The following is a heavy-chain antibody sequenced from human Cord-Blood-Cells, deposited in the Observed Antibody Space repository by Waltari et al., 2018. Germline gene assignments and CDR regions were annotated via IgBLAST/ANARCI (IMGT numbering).Heavy chain of an antibody. CDR1: GGSFSGYY. D-gene: IGHD4-17*01. Sequence: QVQLQQWGAGLLKPSETLSLTCAVYGGSFSGYYWSWIRQPPGKGLEWIGEINHSGSTNSNPSLKSRVTISVDTSKNQFSLKLSSVTAADTAVYYCARRGDGDYRYYFDYWGQGTLVTVSS. V-gene: IGHV4-34*01. CDR2: INHSGST. J-gene: IGHJ4*02. CDR3: ARRGDGDYRYYFDY.